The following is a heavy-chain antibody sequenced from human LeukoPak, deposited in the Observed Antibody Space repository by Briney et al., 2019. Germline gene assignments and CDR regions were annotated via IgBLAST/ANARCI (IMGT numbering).Heavy chain of an antibody. D-gene: IGHD3-22*01. CDR3: ARLPRYDSTGYFGDAFEI. CDR2: IYYSGST. CDR1: GGSISSSSYY. Sequence: PSETLSLTCTISGGSISSSSYYWGWIRQPPGKGLEWIGSIYYSGSTYYSPSLKSRVTISVDTSKNQFSLKLSSVTAADTAVYYCARLPRYDSTGYFGDAFEIWGQGTMVTVSS. V-gene: IGHV4-39*01. J-gene: IGHJ3*02.